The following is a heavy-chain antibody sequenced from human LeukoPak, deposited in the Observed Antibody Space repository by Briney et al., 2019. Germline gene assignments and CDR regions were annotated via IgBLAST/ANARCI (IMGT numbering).Heavy chain of an antibody. D-gene: IGHD3-9*01. V-gene: IGHV4-59*01. CDR1: GGSISSYY. CDR3: ARGSLRYRVDAFDI. Sequence: SETLSLTCTVSGGSISSYYWSWIRQPPGKGLEWIGYIYYSGSTNYNPSLKSRVTISVDTSKNQFSLKLSSVTAADTAVYYCARGSLRYRVDAFDIWGQGTMVTVSS. CDR2: IYYSGST. J-gene: IGHJ3*02.